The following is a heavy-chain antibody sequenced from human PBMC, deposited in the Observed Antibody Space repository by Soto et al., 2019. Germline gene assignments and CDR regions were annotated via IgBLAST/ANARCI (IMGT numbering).Heavy chain of an antibody. CDR1: GFTFSSYA. CDR3: AKTYGGGSCYWWYDP. Sequence: GGSLRLSCAASGFTFSSYAMSWVRQAPGKGLEWVSAISGSGGSTYYADSVKGRFTISRDNSKNTLYLQMNSLRAEDTAVYYCAKTYGGGSCYWWYDPWGQGTLVTVSS. J-gene: IGHJ5*02. D-gene: IGHD2-15*01. V-gene: IGHV3-23*01. CDR2: ISGSGGST.